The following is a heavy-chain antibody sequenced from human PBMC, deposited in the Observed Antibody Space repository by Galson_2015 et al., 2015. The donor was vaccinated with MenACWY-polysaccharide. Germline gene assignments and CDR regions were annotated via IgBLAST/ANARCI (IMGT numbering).Heavy chain of an antibody. V-gene: IGHV3-48*02. D-gene: IGHD1-26*01. CDR3: ARVLKGLVVATPDY. J-gene: IGHJ4*02. CDR2: ISSSGTI. CDR1: GFTFSSYS. Sequence: SLRLSCAASGFTFSSYSMNWVRQAPGKGLEWVSYISSSGTIYYADSVKGRFTISRDNAKNSLHLQMNSLRDEDTAVYYCARVLKGLVVATPDYWGQGTLVTVSS.